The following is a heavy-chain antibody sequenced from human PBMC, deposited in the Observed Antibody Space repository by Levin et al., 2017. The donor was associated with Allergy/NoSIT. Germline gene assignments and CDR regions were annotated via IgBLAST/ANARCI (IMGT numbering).Heavy chain of an antibody. D-gene: IGHD2-2*01. CDR3: ALRGYCSSTSCYLFVGAFDI. J-gene: IGHJ3*02. CDR2: MNPNSGNT. CDR1: GYTFTSYD. Sequence: EASVKVSCKASGYTFTSYDINWVRQATGQGLEWMGWMNPNSGNTGYAQKFQGRVTMTRNTSISTAYMELSSLRSEDTAVYYCALRGYCSSTSCYLFVGAFDIWGQGTMVTVSS. V-gene: IGHV1-8*01.